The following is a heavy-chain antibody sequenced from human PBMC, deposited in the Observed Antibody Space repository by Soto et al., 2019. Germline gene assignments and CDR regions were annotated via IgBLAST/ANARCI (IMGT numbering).Heavy chain of an antibody. V-gene: IGHV3-21*01. CDR3: ARDNLAFQGAFDL. Sequence: GGSLRLSCAASGFVFSDFQFNWVRQAPGGGLEWLSSITGTSAFTEYAEPIEGRFTISRDNPNKLLFLHMDNLRPEDTAVYYCARDNLAFQGAFDLWGQGTLVTVSS. D-gene: IGHD3-16*01. CDR2: ITGTSAFT. J-gene: IGHJ4*02. CDR1: GFVFSDFQ.